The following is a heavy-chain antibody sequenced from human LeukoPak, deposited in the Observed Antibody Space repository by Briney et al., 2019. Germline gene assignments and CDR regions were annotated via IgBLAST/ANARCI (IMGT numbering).Heavy chain of an antibody. CDR2: ISSSSSYI. D-gene: IGHD6-13*01. CDR1: GFTFSSYS. CDR3: ARAGYSSSWRWAYFDY. Sequence: GGSLRPSCAASGFTFSSYSMNWVRQAPGKGLEWVSSISSSSSYIYYADSVKGRFTISRDNAKNSLYPQMNSLRAEDTAVYYCARAGYSSSWRWAYFDYWGQGTLVTVSS. V-gene: IGHV3-21*01. J-gene: IGHJ4*02.